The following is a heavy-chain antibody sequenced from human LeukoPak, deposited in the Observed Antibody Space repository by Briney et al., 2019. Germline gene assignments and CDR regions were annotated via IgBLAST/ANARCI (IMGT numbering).Heavy chain of an antibody. Sequence: ASVKVPCKASGYTFTGYYMHWVRQAPGQGLEWMGRINPNSGGTNYAQKFQGRVTMTRDTSISTAYMELSRLRSDDTAVYYCARELGSYGDFAFGDYWGQGTLVTVSS. CDR3: ARELGSYGDFAFGDY. CDR2: INPNSGGT. J-gene: IGHJ4*02. CDR1: GYTFTGYY. D-gene: IGHD4-17*01. V-gene: IGHV1-2*06.